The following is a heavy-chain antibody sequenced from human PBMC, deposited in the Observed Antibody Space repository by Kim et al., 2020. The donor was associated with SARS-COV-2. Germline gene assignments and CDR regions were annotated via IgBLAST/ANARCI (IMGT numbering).Heavy chain of an antibody. Sequence: KYYADSVKGRFTISRDNSKNTLYLQMNSLRAEDTAVYYCALGGGTGTPLDWGQGTLVTVSS. J-gene: IGHJ4*02. V-gene: IGHV3-30*02. CDR3: ALGGGTGTPLD. CDR2: K. D-gene: IGHD1-7*01.